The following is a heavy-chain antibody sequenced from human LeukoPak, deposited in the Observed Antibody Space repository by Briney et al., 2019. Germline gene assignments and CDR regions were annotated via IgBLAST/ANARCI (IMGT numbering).Heavy chain of an antibody. Sequence: GGSLRLSCAVSGFTVSVNYMSWVRQAPGKGLEWVSVIYSGGGTSYADSVKGRFTISRDNSKNTLYLQMNSLRAEDTAMYYCAKGRTVIGGFYYFDYWGQGTLVTVSS. V-gene: IGHV3-53*01. D-gene: IGHD4-17*01. CDR3: AKGRTVIGGFYYFDY. J-gene: IGHJ4*02. CDR2: IYSGGGT. CDR1: GFTVSVNY.